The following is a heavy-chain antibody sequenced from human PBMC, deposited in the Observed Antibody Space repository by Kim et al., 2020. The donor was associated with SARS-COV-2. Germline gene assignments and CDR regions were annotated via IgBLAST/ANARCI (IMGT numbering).Heavy chain of an antibody. D-gene: IGHD3-22*01. Sequence: SPSFQGQVTISADKSISTAYLQWSSLKASDTAMYYCARVRGYYNHDAFDIWGQGTMVTVSS. J-gene: IGHJ3*02. CDR3: ARVRGYYNHDAFDI. V-gene: IGHV5-51*01.